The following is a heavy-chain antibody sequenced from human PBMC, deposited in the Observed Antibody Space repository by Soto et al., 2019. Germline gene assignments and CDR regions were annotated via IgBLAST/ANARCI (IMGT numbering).Heavy chain of an antibody. CDR3: ARGHPFDP. V-gene: IGHV4-4*07. J-gene: IGHJ5*02. CDR2: VYTSGST. CDR1: GGSINNYY. Sequence: QVQLQESGPGLVRPSETLSLTCTVSGGSINNYYWSWIRQPAGKGLEWIGRVYTSGSTNYNPSLTSRVPKSVDTSNNQSSLRVSSVTAADTAIYYCARGHPFDPWGQGTLVTVSS.